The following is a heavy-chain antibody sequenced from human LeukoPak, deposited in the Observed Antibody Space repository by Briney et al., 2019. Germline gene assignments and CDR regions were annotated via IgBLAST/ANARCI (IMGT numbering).Heavy chain of an antibody. CDR3: AKDRGPFDY. Sequence: GGSLRLSCAASGFTFRNFAMSWVRQAPGKGLEWVSAISGLGGSTYYADSVKGRFTISRDNSNNTVSLQMNSLRAEDTAIYYCAKDRGPFDYWGQGTLVTVSS. CDR2: ISGLGGST. J-gene: IGHJ4*02. V-gene: IGHV3-23*01. CDR1: GFTFRNFA. D-gene: IGHD5-12*01.